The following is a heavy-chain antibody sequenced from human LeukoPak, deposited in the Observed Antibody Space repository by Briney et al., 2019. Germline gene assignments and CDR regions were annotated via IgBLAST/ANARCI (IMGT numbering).Heavy chain of an antibody. D-gene: IGHD6-19*01. V-gene: IGHV3-9*01. Sequence: GGSLRLPCAASGFTFDDYAMHWVRQAPGKGLEWVSGISWNSGSIGYADSVKGRFTISRDNAKNSLYLQMNSLRAEDTALYYCAKDTGIAVAGGYFDLWGRGTLVTVSS. CDR1: GFTFDDYA. J-gene: IGHJ2*01. CDR3: AKDTGIAVAGGYFDL. CDR2: ISWNSGSI.